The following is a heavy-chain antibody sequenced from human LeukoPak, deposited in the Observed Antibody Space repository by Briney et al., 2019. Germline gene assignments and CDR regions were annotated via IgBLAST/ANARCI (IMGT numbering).Heavy chain of an antibody. CDR2: ISYTGNT. Sequence: PSETLSLTCSVSGGSITATSYSWGWIRQPPGKGLEWIGNISYTGNTYYNPSLKSRVTLSVDTSKNQFSLKLSSAPASDTAIYYCARHLSSGFDIWGRGTMVTVSS. CDR3: ARHLSSGFDI. D-gene: IGHD3-22*01. V-gene: IGHV4-39*01. CDR1: GGSITATSYS. J-gene: IGHJ3*02.